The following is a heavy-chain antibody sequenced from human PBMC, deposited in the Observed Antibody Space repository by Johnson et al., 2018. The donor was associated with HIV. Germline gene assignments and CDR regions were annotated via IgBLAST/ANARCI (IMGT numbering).Heavy chain of an antibody. CDR2: ISSNGGST. J-gene: IGHJ3*02. CDR1: GFTFSTNA. CDR3: ARDLYDFWSASPGSDAFDI. Sequence: VQLVESGGSLLQPGGSLRLSCAASGFTFSTNAMYWVRQAPGKGLEYVSAISSNGGSTYYANSVKGRFTISRDNSKNTLYLQMNSLRAEDTAVYYCARDLYDFWSASPGSDAFDIWGQGTMVTVSS. V-gene: IGHV3-64*01. D-gene: IGHD3-3*01.